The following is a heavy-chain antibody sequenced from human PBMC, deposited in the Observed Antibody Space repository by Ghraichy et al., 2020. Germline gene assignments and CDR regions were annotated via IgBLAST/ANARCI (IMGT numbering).Heavy chain of an antibody. Sequence: SETLSLTCTVSGGSISSYYWSWIRQPAGKGLEWIGRIYTSGSTNYNPSLKSRVTMSVDTSKNQFSLKLSSVTAADTAVYYCAKGVTMVRANWFDPWGQGTLVTVSS. V-gene: IGHV4-4*07. CDR1: GGSISSYY. CDR2: IYTSGST. CDR3: AKGVTMVRANWFDP. J-gene: IGHJ5*02. D-gene: IGHD3-10*01.